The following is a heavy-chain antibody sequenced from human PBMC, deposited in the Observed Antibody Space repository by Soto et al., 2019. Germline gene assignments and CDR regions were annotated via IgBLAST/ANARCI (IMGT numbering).Heavy chain of an antibody. J-gene: IGHJ6*02. CDR2: ISYSGST. CDR3: ARALPSYYYYGMDV. V-gene: IGHV4-31*03. Sequence: SETLSLTCTVSGGSVSSGGYYWSWIRQHPGKGLEWIGYISYSGSTYYNPSLKSRPTISVDTSKNQFSLKLSSVTAADTAVYYCARALPSYYYYGMDVWGQGTKVTVSS. CDR1: GGSVSSGGYY.